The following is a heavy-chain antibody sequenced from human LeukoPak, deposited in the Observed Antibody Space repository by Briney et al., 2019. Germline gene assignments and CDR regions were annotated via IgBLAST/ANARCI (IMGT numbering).Heavy chain of an antibody. D-gene: IGHD5-24*01. CDR3: AREMTIITYSFDS. V-gene: IGHV3-23*01. CDR1: GFSFSRSD. Sequence: GGSLRLSCAASGFSFSRSDMIWVRQAPGKGLEWVTIISGSGDTSFYADSVRGRFIISRDNSKNTLYLQMNSLRAEDTAVYYCAREMTIITYSFDSWGQGTLVIVSS. CDR2: ISGSGDTS. J-gene: IGHJ4*02.